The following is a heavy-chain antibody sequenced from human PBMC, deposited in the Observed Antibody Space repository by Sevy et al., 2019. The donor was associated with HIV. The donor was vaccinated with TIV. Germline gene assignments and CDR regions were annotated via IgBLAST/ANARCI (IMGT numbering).Heavy chain of an antibody. CDR3: AREGSSGWYGELDY. V-gene: IGHV4-61*02. CDR2: IYTSVST. CDR1: GGSISSGTYY. J-gene: IGHJ4*02. Sequence: SETLSLTCTVSGGSISSGTYYWSWIRQPAGKGLEWIGRIYTSVSTNYNPFLKSRVTMSVDTSKNQFSLKRRSVTAADTAVYYCAREGSSGWYGELDYWGQGTLVTVSS. D-gene: IGHD6-19*01.